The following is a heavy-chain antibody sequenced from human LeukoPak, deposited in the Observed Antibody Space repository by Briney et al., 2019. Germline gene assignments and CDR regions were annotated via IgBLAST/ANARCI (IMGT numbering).Heavy chain of an antibody. CDR3: ARIEDGIDAFYI. J-gene: IGHJ3*02. D-gene: IGHD1-14*01. CDR1: GFTFNSDE. V-gene: IGHV3-48*03. Sequence: GGSLRLSCVASGFTFNSDEMNWVRQAPGKGLEWISYISSSGRSQYYANSVKGRFTISRDNAKKSLYLQMNSLRAEDTAVYYCARIEDGIDAFYIWGQGTMVTVSS. CDR2: ISSSGRSQ.